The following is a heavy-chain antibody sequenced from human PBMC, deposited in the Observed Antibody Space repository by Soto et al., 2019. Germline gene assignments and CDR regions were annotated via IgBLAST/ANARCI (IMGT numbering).Heavy chain of an antibody. V-gene: IGHV4-31*03. CDR1: GGSISSGGYY. Sequence: LSLTCTVSGGSISSGGYYWSWIRQHPGKGLEWIGYIYYSGSTYYNPSLKSRVTISVDTSKNQFSLKLSSVTAADTAVYYCARGSRKPGGDYVGNWFDPWGQGTLVTVSS. D-gene: IGHD4-17*01. CDR3: ARGSRKPGGDYVGNWFDP. J-gene: IGHJ5*02. CDR2: IYYSGST.